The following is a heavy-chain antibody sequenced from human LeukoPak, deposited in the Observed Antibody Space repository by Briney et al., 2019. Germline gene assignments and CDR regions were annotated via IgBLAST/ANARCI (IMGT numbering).Heavy chain of an antibody. J-gene: IGHJ6*02. V-gene: IGHV1-2*02. CDR2: ITPNSGDT. CDR3: ARDLGSGYDPRAGYYYYGMDV. D-gene: IGHD5-12*01. CDR1: GYTFTDNY. Sequence: ASVKVSCKASGYTFTDNYIHWVRQAPGQGLEWMGWITPNSGDTDSAQKFQGRVTMTRDTSISTAYMELSRLRSDDTAVYYCARDLGSGYDPRAGYYYYGMDVWGQGTTVTVSS.